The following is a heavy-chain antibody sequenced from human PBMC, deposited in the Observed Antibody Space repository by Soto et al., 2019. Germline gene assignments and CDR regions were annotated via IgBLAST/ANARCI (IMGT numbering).Heavy chain of an antibody. CDR3: ARRDIVVVPAAKYYYYGMDV. D-gene: IGHD2-2*01. J-gene: IGHJ6*02. CDR1: GGTFSSYS. Sequence: GASVKVSCKASGGTFSSYSISWVRQAPGQGLECMGGIIPIFGTANYAQKFQGRVTITADESTSTAYMELSSLRSEDTAVYYCARRDIVVVPAAKYYYYGMDVWGQGTTVTVSS. CDR2: IIPIFGTA. V-gene: IGHV1-69*13.